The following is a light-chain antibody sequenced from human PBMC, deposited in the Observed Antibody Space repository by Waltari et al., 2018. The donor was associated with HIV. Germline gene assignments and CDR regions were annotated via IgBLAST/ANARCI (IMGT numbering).Light chain of an antibody. J-gene: IGLJ1*01. CDR3: SSYTSSSTLFV. CDR2: DVS. Sequence: SALTQLAYVSGSPRQPITLSCNGARSDTVGSNFVSGYTQHTGKAPKLMIYDVSNRPSGVANRFSGSKSGNTASLTISGLQAEDEADYYCSSYTSSSTLFVFGTGTKVTVL. V-gene: IGLV2-14*01. CDR1: RSDTVGSNF.